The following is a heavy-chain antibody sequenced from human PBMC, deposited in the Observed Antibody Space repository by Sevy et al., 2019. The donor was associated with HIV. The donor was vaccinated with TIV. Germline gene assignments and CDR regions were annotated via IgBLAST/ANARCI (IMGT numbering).Heavy chain of an antibody. D-gene: IGHD6-19*01. CDR1: GFTFSSYA. Sequence: GGSLRLSCAASGFTFSSYAMSWVRQAPGKGLEWVSAISGSGGSTYYADSVKGRFTISRDNSKNTLYLQMNSLRAEDTAVYYCAKVLTNSGWDHDAFHIWGQGTMVTVSS. CDR2: ISGSGGST. CDR3: AKVLTNSGWDHDAFHI. V-gene: IGHV3-23*01. J-gene: IGHJ3*02.